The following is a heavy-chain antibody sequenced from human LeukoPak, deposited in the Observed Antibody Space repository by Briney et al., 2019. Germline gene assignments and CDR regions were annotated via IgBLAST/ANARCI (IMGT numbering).Heavy chain of an antibody. V-gene: IGHV3-21*01. CDR3: ATDGGPAYSSSWYLY. Sequence: SGGSLRLSCAASGFTFSNYNMNWVRQAPGKGLEWVSSITSSSTYIYYADSVKGRFTISRDNAKNSLYLQMNSLRAEDTAVYYCATDGGPAYSSSWYLYWGQGSLVTVSS. D-gene: IGHD6-13*01. CDR1: GFTFSNYN. CDR2: ITSSSTYI. J-gene: IGHJ4*02.